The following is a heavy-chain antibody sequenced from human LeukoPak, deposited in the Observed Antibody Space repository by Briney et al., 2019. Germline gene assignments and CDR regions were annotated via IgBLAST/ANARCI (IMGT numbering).Heavy chain of an antibody. Sequence: ASVKVSCKASGGTFSSYAISWVRQAPGQGLEWMGRIIPILGIANYAQKFQGRVTITADKSTSTAYMELSSLRSEDTAVCYCARAPWGGYSYGVDYWGQGTLVTVSS. V-gene: IGHV1-69*04. CDR3: ARAPWGGYSYGVDY. J-gene: IGHJ4*02. CDR2: IIPILGIA. D-gene: IGHD5-18*01. CDR1: GGTFSSYA.